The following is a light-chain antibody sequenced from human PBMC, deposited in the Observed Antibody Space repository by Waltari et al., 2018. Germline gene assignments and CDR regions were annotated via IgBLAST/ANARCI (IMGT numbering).Light chain of an antibody. J-gene: IGKJ1*01. V-gene: IGKV3-20*01. CDR1: QRVGGT. CDR3: QHYVRLPAT. CDR2: GAS. Sequence: EIVLTPSPGTLSLSPGERATLPCWASQRVGGTLSCYQQKPGQAPRLLIYGASSRATGIPDRFSGSGSGTEFSLTISRLEPEDFAVYYCQHYVRLPATFGQGTKVEIK.